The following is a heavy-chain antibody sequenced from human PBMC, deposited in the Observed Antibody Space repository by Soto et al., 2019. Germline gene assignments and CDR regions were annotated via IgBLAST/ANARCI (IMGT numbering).Heavy chain of an antibody. D-gene: IGHD6-13*01. J-gene: IGHJ6*02. Sequence: SETLSLTCAVYGGSISSSNWWSGVRHPPGKGLEWIGEINHNGSTNYNPSLKSRVTISVDKSNNQFSLKLSSVTAADTALYYCARDRGRIAAAGTYYYYGMDVWGQGTTVT. CDR3: ARDRGRIAAAGTYYYYGMDV. CDR2: INHNGST. CDR1: GGSISSSNW. V-gene: IGHV4-4*02.